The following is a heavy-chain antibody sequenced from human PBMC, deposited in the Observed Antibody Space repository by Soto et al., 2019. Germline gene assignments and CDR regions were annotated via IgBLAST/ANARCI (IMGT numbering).Heavy chain of an antibody. D-gene: IGHD1-26*01. J-gene: IGHJ4*02. CDR1: GFTFSSYA. CDR3: AKLGTMGVFDN. CDR2: ITFRGDNT. Sequence: PGGSLRLSCAASGFTFSSYAMSWVRQAPGKGLEWLAGITFRGDNTYYADSVKGRFTLSRDNSRNRLDLQMNSLKVEDTALYYCAKLGTMGVFDNWGRGTLVTVSS. V-gene: IGHV3-23*01.